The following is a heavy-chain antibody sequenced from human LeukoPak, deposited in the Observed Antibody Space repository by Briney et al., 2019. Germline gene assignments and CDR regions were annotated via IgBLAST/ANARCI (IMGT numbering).Heavy chain of an antibody. V-gene: IGHV1-69*04. J-gene: IGHJ5*02. CDR3: ARGGVAAALDWFDP. CDR2: IIPILGIA. D-gene: IGHD6-13*01. CDR1: GGTFSSYA. Sequence: ASVKVSCKASGGTFSSYAISWVRQAPGQGLEWMGRIIPILGIANYAQKFQGRVTITADKSTSTAYMELSSLRSEDTAVYYCARGGVAAALDWFDPWGQGTLVTVSS.